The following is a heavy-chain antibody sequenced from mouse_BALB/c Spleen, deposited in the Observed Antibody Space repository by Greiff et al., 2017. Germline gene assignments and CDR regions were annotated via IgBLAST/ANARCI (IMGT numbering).Heavy chain of an antibody. J-gene: IGHJ4*01. CDR2: LYPSIGGT. D-gene: IGHD1-2*01. CDR3: TTGPIHCYGYYYARDY. CDR1: GYTFTSYY. V-gene: IGHV1S16*01. Sequence: QVQLQQPGAELLKPGASVKLSCKASGYTFTSYYMYWVKQRPGQGLEWIGGLYPSIGGTNFNDKFKSKATQTVDKSSSTAYMQLSSLSCEDSAVYYWTTGPIHCYGYYYARDYWGQGTTVSVSA.